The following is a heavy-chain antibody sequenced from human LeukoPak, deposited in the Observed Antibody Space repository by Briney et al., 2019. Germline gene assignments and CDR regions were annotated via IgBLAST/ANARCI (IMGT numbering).Heavy chain of an antibody. CDR2: ISSSSSYI. D-gene: IGHD3-3*01. Sequence: GGSLRLSCAASGFTFSSYSMNWVRQAPGKGLEWVSSISSSSSYIYYADSVKGRFTISRDNAKNSLYLQMNSLRAEDTAVYYCARDGDFWSGPPWFDPWGQGTLVTVSS. CDR3: ARDGDFWSGPPWFDP. CDR1: GFTFSSYS. J-gene: IGHJ5*02. V-gene: IGHV3-21*01.